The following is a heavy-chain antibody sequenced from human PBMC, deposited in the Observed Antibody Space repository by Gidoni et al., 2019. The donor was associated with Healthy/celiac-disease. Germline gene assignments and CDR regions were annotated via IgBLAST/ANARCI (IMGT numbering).Heavy chain of an antibody. Sequence: QVQLQQWGAGLLKPSETLSLTCAVYGGSFSGYYWSWIRQPPGKGLEWIGEINHSGSTNYNPSLKSRVTISVDTSKNQFSLKLSSVTAADTAVYYCARGPRTTVNGVSRFDPWGQGTLVTVSS. CDR1: GGSFSGYY. CDR2: INHSGST. CDR3: ARGPRTTVNGVSRFDP. D-gene: IGHD4-4*01. V-gene: IGHV4-34*01. J-gene: IGHJ5*02.